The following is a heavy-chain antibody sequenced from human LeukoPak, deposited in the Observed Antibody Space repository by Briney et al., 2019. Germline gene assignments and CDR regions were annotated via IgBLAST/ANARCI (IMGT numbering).Heavy chain of an antibody. CDR1: GISLSTYA. V-gene: IGHV3-23*01. D-gene: IGHD4-17*01. CDR3: TRDPNGDYVGAFDM. J-gene: IGHJ3*02. CDR2: IRGSGGGP. Sequence: PGGSLRLSCAASGISLSTYAMTRVRPAPGKGLEWVSSIRGSGGGPDHADSVKGRFTISRDNSRDTLFLQMNSLRAEDTALYYCTRDPNGDYVGAFDMWGPGTMVTVSS.